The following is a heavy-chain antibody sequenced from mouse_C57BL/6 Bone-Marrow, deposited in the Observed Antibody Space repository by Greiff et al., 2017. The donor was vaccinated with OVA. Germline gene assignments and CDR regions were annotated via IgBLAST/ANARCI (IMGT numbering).Heavy chain of an antibody. CDR3: ARHEDHPYYGSSYYDFDY. CDR1: GYTFTEYT. J-gene: IGHJ2*01. Sequence: QVQLKQSGAELVKPGASVKLSCKASGYTFTEYTIHWVKQRSGQGLEWIGWFYPGSGSIKYNEKFKDKATLTADKSSSTVYMELSRLTSEDSAVYCCARHEDHPYYGSSYYDFDYWGQGTTLTVSS. V-gene: IGHV1-62-2*01. CDR2: FYPGSGSI. D-gene: IGHD1-1*01.